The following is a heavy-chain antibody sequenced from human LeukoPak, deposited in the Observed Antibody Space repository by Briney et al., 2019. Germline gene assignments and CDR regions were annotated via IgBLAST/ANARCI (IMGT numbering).Heavy chain of an antibody. D-gene: IGHD3/OR15-3a*01. CDR2: ISSDGSST. J-gene: IGHJ4*02. CDR3: TRWTVARDY. CDR1: GFSFSGYW. Sequence: PGGSLRLSCAASGFSFSGYWMHWVRQAPGKGLVWVSRISSDGSSTRYADSVKGRFTISRDNAKNTVYLQMNSLRAEDTAVYYCTRWTVARDYWGQGTLVTVSS. V-gene: IGHV3-74*01.